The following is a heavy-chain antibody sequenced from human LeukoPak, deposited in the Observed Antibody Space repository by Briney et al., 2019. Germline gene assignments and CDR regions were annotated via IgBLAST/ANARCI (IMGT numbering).Heavy chain of an antibody. CDR3: ARDREGYCSGGSCLDYFDY. CDR2: ICASGST. Sequence: SETLSLTCTVSGGSISGGSYYWSWIRQPAGKGLEWIGRICASGSTVYSPSLNSRVTISVDTSKNQFSLRLSSVTAADTAVYYCARDREGYCSGGSCLDYFDYWGQGTLVTVSS. V-gene: IGHV4-61*02. J-gene: IGHJ4*02. D-gene: IGHD2-15*01. CDR1: GGSISGGSYY.